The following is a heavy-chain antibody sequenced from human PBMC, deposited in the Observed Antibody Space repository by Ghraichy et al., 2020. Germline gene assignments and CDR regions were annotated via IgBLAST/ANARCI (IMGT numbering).Heavy chain of an antibody. CDR3: AKWSDFWSGYFDY. D-gene: IGHD3-3*01. CDR2: IRYDGSNK. Sequence: SCAASGFTFSSYGMHWVRQAPGKGLEWVAFIRYDGSNKYYADSVKGRFTISRDNSKNTLYLQMNSLRAEDTAVYYCAKWSDFWSGYFDYWGQGTLVTVS. V-gene: IGHV3-30*02. CDR1: GFTFSSYG. J-gene: IGHJ4*02.